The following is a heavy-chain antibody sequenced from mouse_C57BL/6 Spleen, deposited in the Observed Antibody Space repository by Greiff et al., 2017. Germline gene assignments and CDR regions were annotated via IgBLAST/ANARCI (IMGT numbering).Heavy chain of an antibody. CDR3: ASDYGSSHYSMDY. V-gene: IGHV1-53*01. D-gene: IGHD1-1*01. J-gene: IGHJ4*01. CDR1: GYTFTSYG. Sequence: QVQLQQPGTELVKPGASVKLSCKASGYTFTSYGMHWVKQRPGQGLEWIGNINPSNGGTNYNEKFKSKATLTVDKSSSTAYMQLSSLTSEDSAVXCCASDYGSSHYSMDYWGQGTSVTVSS. CDR2: INPSNGGT.